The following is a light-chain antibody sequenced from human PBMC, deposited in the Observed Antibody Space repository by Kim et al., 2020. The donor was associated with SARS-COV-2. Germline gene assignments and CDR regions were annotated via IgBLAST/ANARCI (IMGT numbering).Light chain of an antibody. CDR2: QDT. CDR3: QAWDKSTAP. J-gene: IGLJ3*02. Sequence: SYELTQPPAVSVSPGQTASITCSGDNLGNKYACWYQQKPGQSPLMVIYQDTKRPSGIPERFSGSNSGNTATLTISGTQAMDEVDYYCQAWDKSTAPFGGGTQLTVL. V-gene: IGLV3-1*01. CDR1: NLGNKY.